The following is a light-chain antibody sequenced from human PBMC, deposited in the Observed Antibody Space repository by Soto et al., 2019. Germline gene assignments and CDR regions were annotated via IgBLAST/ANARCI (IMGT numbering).Light chain of an antibody. Sequence: DIVMTQSPDSLAVSLGERATTNCKSSQSVLYSSNNKNYLDWYQQKTGQPPKLLIYWASTRASGVPDRFSGSGSGTEFTLTISSLQAEDLAVYYCQQYYSTPRTFGQGTKVEIK. CDR1: QSVLYSSNNKNY. CDR3: QQYYSTPRT. V-gene: IGKV4-1*01. CDR2: WAS. J-gene: IGKJ1*01.